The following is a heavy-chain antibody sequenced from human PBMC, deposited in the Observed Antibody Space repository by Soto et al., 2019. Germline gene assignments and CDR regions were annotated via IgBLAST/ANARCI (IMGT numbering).Heavy chain of an antibody. D-gene: IGHD2-15*01. CDR2: VNPSGGST. CDR1: GYIFTAYS. CDR3: AREENCSDGICYSEYFQR. Sequence: ASVKVSCKASGYIFTAYSMHWVRQAPGQGLEWMGVVNPSGGSTNYAQKFQGRITMTRDTSTSTVYMDLSSLTSEDTAVYYCAREENCSDGICYSEYFQRWGQGTLVTSPQ. J-gene: IGHJ1*01. V-gene: IGHV1-46*01.